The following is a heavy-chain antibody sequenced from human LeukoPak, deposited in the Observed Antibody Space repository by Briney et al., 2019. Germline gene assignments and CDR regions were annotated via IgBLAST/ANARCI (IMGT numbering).Heavy chain of an antibody. CDR3: ARDSSYCSGGTCYSFDY. Sequence: GGSLRLSCAASGFSFSSYAMHWVRQAPGKGLEYVSAISTNGDSTYYANSVKGRFTISRDTSKNTLYLQMNSLRVEDTAVYYCARDSSYCSGGTCYSFDYWGQGTLVTVSS. CDR1: GFSFSSYA. J-gene: IGHJ4*02. D-gene: IGHD2-15*01. V-gene: IGHV3-64*01. CDR2: ISTNGDST.